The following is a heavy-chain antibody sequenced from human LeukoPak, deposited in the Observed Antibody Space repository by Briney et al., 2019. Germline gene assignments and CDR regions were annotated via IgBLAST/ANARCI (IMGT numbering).Heavy chain of an antibody. CDR1: GFTFSSYA. CDR3: ARVVVPAAIGEYYYGMDV. CDR2: ISYDGSNK. J-gene: IGHJ6*04. V-gene: IGHV3-30*04. D-gene: IGHD2-2*01. Sequence: GTSLRLSCAASGFTFSSYAVHWVRQAPGKGLEWVAVISYDGSNKYYADSVKGRFTISRDNSKNTLYLQMNSLRAEDTAVYYCARVVVPAAIGEYYYGMDVWGKGTTVTVSS.